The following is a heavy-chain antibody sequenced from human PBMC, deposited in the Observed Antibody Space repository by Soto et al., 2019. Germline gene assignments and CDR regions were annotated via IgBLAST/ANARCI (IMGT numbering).Heavy chain of an antibody. V-gene: IGHV3-64*01. J-gene: IGHJ6*02. CDR2: ISSNGGST. Sequence: EVQLVESGGGLVQPGGSLRLSCAASGFTFSSYAMHWVRQAPGKGLEYVSAISSNGGSTYYANSVKGRFTISRANSKNTLYLQMGSLGAEDMAVYYCARVGYDSSGYYVRHYYGMDVWGQGTTVTVS. D-gene: IGHD3-22*01. CDR3: ARVGYDSSGYYVRHYYGMDV. CDR1: GFTFSSYA.